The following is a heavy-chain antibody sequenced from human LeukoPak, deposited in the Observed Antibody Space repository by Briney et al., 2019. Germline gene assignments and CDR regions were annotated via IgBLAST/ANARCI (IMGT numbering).Heavy chain of an antibody. CDR3: AKSGGSYFDY. V-gene: IGHV3-30*18. CDR2: ISYDGSNK. Sequence: PGRSLRLSCAASGFTFSSYGMHCVRQAPGKGLEWVAVISYDGSNKYYADSVKGRFTISRDNSKNTLYLQMNSLRAEDTAVYYCAKSGGSYFDYWGQGTLVTVSS. J-gene: IGHJ4*02. CDR1: GFTFSSYG. D-gene: IGHD1-26*01.